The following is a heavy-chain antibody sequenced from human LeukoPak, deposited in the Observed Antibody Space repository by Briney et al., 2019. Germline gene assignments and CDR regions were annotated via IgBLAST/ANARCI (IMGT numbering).Heavy chain of an antibody. CDR1: GFTFSSYW. J-gene: IGHJ3*02. CDR3: ARDSTYCSSTSCYWRGGPPYKYAFDI. Sequence: GGSLRLSCAASGFTFSSYWMSWVRQAPGKGLEWVANIKQDGSEKYYVDSVKGRFTISRDNAKNSLYLQMNSLRAEDTAVYYCARDSTYCSSTSCYWRGGPPYKYAFDIGAQGTMVPVSS. D-gene: IGHD2-2*01. CDR2: IKQDGSEK. V-gene: IGHV3-7*01.